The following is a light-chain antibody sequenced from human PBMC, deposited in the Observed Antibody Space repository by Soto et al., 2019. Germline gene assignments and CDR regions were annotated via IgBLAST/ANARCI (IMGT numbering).Light chain of an antibody. V-gene: IGKV3-15*01. J-gene: IGKJ1*01. CDR2: GAS. Sequence: EIVMTQSPATLSVSPGERATLSCRASQSISNNLAWYHQRPGQAPRLLIYGASTRATGTPARFSGSVSGTEFTLTVSSLQSEDFAVYYCQRYNNCLTFGQGTRMEIK. CDR3: QRYNNCLT. CDR1: QSISNN.